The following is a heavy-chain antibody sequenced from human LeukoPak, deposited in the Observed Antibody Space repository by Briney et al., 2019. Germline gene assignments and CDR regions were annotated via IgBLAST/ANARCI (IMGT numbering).Heavy chain of an antibody. CDR2: ISYDAENE. D-gene: IGHD2-2*01. V-gene: IGHV3-30*08. J-gene: IGHJ4*02. CDR3: ARARCSSTDCPPDY. Sequence: GGSLRLSCAASAFTFNSFAMHWVRLAPGKGLEWVAAISYDAENEFYADSMRGRFAISRDNSENTLHLQLDSLRAEDTGVFYCARARCSSTDCPPDYWGQGTLVTVSS. CDR1: AFTFNSFA.